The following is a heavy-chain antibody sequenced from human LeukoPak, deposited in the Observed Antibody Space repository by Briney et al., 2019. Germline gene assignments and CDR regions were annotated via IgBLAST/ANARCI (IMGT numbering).Heavy chain of an antibody. CDR3: ARLPAYCSSTSCYYDY. Sequence: GGSLRLSCAASGFTVGRTYMTWVRQAPGKGLEWVSAIYTGGTTYYADSVKGRFTISRDNSKNILYLQMNSLRAEDTAVYYCARLPAYCSSTSCYYDYWGQGTLVTVSS. V-gene: IGHV3-66*04. CDR2: IYTGGTT. CDR1: GFTVGRTY. D-gene: IGHD2-2*01. J-gene: IGHJ4*02.